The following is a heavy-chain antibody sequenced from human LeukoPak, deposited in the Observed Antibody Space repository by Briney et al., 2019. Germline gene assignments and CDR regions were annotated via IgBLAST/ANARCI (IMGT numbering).Heavy chain of an antibody. J-gene: IGHJ6*02. CDR3: ARRGSWTYYYAMDV. CDR2: IRHSGST. D-gene: IGHD6-13*01. Sequence: SETLSLTCDVSGESFNDYYWSWIRQAPGKGLEWIGEIRHSGSTNYNPSLKGRVTVSVDTSKNQFSLRLTSVTPADTAVYYCARRGSWTYYYAMDVWGQGTTVTVSS. CDR1: GESFNDYY. V-gene: IGHV4-34*01.